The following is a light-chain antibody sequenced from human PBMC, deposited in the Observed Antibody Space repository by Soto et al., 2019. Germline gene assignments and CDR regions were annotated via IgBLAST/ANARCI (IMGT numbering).Light chain of an antibody. CDR1: QGISNY. V-gene: IGKV1-27*01. J-gene: IGKJ1*01. Sequence: DIQMTQSPSSLSASVGDRVTITCRASQGISNYLAWYQQKPGKVPKLLIYAASTLQSGVPSRFSGSGSGTDFTITISSLQPEGVATYYCQKYNSAPTFGQGTKVEIK. CDR3: QKYNSAPT. CDR2: AAS.